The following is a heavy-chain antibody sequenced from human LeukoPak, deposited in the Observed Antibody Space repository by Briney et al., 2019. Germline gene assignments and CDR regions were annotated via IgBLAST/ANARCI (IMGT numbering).Heavy chain of an antibody. CDR3: ARGFFGVVSRFDY. V-gene: IGHV4-34*01. J-gene: IGHJ4*02. CDR1: GGSFSGYY. Sequence: SETLSLTCAVYGGSFSGYYWSWIRQPPGKELEWIGEINHSGSTNYNPSLKSRVTISVDTSKNQFSLKLSSVTAADTAVYYCARGFFGVVSRFDYWGQGTLVTVSS. CDR2: INHSGST. D-gene: IGHD3-3*01.